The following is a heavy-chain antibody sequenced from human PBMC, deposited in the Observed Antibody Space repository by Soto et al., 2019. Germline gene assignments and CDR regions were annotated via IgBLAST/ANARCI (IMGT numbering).Heavy chain of an antibody. CDR2: IWYDGSNK. V-gene: IGHV3-33*01. D-gene: IGHD3-16*02. J-gene: IGHJ4*02. CDR1: GFTFSNYG. CDR3: ARVDPLSSYDY. Sequence: AGGSLRLSCAASGFTFSNYGMHWVRQAPGKGLEWVALIWYDGSNKYYADSVKGRFTISRDNAKNSLYLQMNSLRAEDTAVYYWARVDPLSSYDYWGQGTLVTVSS.